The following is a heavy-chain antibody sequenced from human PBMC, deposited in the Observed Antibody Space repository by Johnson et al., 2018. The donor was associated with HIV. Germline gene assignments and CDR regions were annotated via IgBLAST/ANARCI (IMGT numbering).Heavy chain of an antibody. D-gene: IGHD1-1*01. CDR1: GFPFSSYG. J-gene: IGHJ3*02. CDR2: ISYDGSNK. V-gene: IGHV3-30*03. CDR3: ATSTASDAFDI. Sequence: VQLVESGGGVVQPGRSLRLSCAASGFPFSSYGMHWVRQAPGKGLEWVAVISYDGSNKYYADSVKGRFTISRDNSKNTLYLQMNSLRAEDTAVYYCATSTASDAFDIWGQGTMVTVSS.